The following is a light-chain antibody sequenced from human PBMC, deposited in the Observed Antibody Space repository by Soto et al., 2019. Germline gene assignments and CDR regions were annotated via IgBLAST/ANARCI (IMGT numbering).Light chain of an antibody. Sequence: EMVLTQSPGTLSLSPGERATLSCSAIQSVSSSYLAWYQQKPGQAPRLLIYGASSRATGIPDRFSGSGSGTDFTLTISRLEPEDFAVYFCQQYGSPPQTFGQGTKVDIK. J-gene: IGKJ1*01. CDR2: GAS. CDR3: QQYGSPPQT. CDR1: QSVSSSY. V-gene: IGKV3-20*01.